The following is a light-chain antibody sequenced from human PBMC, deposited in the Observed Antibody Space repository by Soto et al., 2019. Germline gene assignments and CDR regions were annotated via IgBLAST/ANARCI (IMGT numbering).Light chain of an antibody. J-gene: IGLJ1*01. CDR3: CSYTTSNTRQIV. Sequence: LTQPASVSGSPVQSITISCTVTSSDVGGYNYVSWYQHHPGKAPKLMIYDVSNRPSGVSNRFSGSKSGNTASLTISGLQPEDEADYYCCSYTTSNTRQIVFGTGTKVTVL. CDR1: SSDVGGYNY. CDR2: DVS. V-gene: IGLV2-14*03.